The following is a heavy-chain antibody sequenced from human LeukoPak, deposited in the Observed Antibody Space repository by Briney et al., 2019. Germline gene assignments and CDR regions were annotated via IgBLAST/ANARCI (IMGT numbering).Heavy chain of an antibody. CDR3: AIGARYYRIAAPGTFVH. CDR2: INRDGRGT. Sequence: GGSLRLSCAAPGFTFSNYWMHSVRQAPGKGLVWVSRINRDGRGTNYADSVKGRFTISRDNSKNTLYLQMNSLRAEDTAVYYCAIGARYYRIAAPGTFVHWGQGTLVTVSS. V-gene: IGHV3-74*01. CDR1: GFTFSNYW. D-gene: IGHD6-13*01. J-gene: IGHJ4*02.